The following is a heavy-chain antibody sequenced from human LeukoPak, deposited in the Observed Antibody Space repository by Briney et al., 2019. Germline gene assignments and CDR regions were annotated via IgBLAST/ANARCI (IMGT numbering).Heavy chain of an antibody. CDR3: ARGKGIYCGGDCSALDY. CDR2: ISTNGGST. J-gene: IGHJ4*02. V-gene: IGHV3-64*01. Sequence: GGSLRLSCAASGFTFSSYAMHWVRQAPGKGLEHVSAISTNGGSTYYANSVKGRFTISRDNSMNTLYLQMDSLRTEDMAVYYCARGKGIYCGGDCSALDYWGQGTLVTVSS. D-gene: IGHD2-21*02. CDR1: GFTFSSYA.